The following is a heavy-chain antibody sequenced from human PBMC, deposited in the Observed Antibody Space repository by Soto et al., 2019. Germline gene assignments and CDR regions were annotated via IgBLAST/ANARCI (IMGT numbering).Heavy chain of an antibody. CDR2: INPVGGGT. CDR3: AIPGPLFGMDV. J-gene: IGHJ6*02. Sequence: ASVKVSCKASGYIFTNYYMHWVRQAPGQGLEWMGIINPVGGGTGYAQKFQGRVSMTRDTSTSTVYMELSSLTSEDTAMYYCAIPGPLFGMDVWGQGTTVTVSS. CDR1: GYIFTNYY. V-gene: IGHV1-46*01. D-gene: IGHD2-21*01.